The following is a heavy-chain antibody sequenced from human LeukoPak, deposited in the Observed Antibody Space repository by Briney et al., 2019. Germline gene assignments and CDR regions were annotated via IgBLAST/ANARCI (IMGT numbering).Heavy chain of an antibody. V-gene: IGHV3-66*01. CDR2: IYSGGST. CDR3: ARVLPNYGSGPFDY. CDR1: GFTVSSNY. J-gene: IGHJ4*02. Sequence: GGSLRLSCAASGFTVSSNYMSWVRQAPGKGLEWVSVIYSGGSTYYADSVKGRFTISRDNSKNTLYLQMNSLRAEDTAVYYCARVLPNYGSGPFDYWGQGTLVTVSS. D-gene: IGHD3-10*01.